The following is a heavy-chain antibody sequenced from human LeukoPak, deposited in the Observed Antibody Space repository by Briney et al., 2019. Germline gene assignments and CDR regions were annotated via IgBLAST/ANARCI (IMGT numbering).Heavy chain of an antibody. CDR3: AKVSWLGTLPSYHFDS. D-gene: IGHD6-19*01. J-gene: IGHJ4*02. Sequence: PGGSLRLSCAASGFTFSDHAMSWVRQAPGKGLEWVSAIRGTGTTTFYAASVKGRFTISRDNSKNTADLQMNSLGAEDTAVYYCAKVSWLGTLPSYHFDSWGQGTQVTVSS. CDR1: GFTFSDHA. CDR2: IRGTGTTT. V-gene: IGHV3-23*01.